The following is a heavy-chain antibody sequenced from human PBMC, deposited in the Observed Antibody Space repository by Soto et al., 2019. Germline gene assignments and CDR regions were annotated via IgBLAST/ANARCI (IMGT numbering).Heavy chain of an antibody. Sequence: GGSLRLSCAASGFTFSSYAMSWVRQAPGKGLEWVSAISGSGVSTYYADSVKGRFTISRDNSKNTLYLQMNSLRAEDTAVYYCAKRGSGSYYHYWGQGTLVTVSS. V-gene: IGHV3-23*01. CDR3: AKRGSGSYYHY. D-gene: IGHD1-26*01. J-gene: IGHJ4*02. CDR2: ISGSGVST. CDR1: GFTFSSYA.